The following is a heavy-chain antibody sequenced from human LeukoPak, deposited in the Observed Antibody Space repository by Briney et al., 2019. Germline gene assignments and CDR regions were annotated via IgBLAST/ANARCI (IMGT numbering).Heavy chain of an antibody. V-gene: IGHV3-30*18. D-gene: IGHD3-9*01. CDR2: ISYDGSNK. CDR3: AKDQDYDILTGYDQGVDY. J-gene: IGHJ4*02. Sequence: PGGSLRLSCAASGFTFSSYGMHWVRQAPGKGLEWVAVISYDGSNKYYADSVKGRFTISRDNSKNMLYLQMNSLRAEDTAVYYCAKDQDYDILTGYDQGVDYWGQGTLVTVSS. CDR1: GFTFSSYG.